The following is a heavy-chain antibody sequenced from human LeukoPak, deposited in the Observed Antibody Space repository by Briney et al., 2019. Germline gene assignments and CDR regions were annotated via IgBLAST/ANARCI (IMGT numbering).Heavy chain of an antibody. J-gene: IGHJ4*02. CDR1: GGTFSSYA. Sequence: SVKVSCKASGGTFSSYAISWVRQAPGQGLEWMGGVIPIFGTANYAQKFQGRVTITADKSTSTAYMELSSLRSEDTAVYYCARDSYNWNYPDYWGQGTLVTVSS. CDR3: ARDSYNWNYPDY. CDR2: VIPIFGTA. V-gene: IGHV1-69*06. D-gene: IGHD1-7*01.